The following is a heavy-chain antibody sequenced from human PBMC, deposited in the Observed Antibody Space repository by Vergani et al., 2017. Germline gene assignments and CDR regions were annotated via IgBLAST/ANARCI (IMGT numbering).Heavy chain of an antibody. CDR1: GGSISSGSYY. CDR2: IYAIGST. CDR3: ATSTLYTSSSPD. V-gene: IGHV4-61*02. Sequence: QVQLQESGPVLVKPSETLSLICSVSGGSISSGSYYWNCLLQSAGKGLEWIGRIYAIGSTNYNPSLMSRVTMSVDTSKNQVSLNLSSVTAADTAVYYCATSTLYTSSSPDWGQGTLVTVSS. J-gene: IGHJ4*02. D-gene: IGHD6-13*01.